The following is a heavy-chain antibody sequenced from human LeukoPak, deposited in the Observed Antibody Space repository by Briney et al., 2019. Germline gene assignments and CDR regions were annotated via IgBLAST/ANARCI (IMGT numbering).Heavy chain of an antibody. Sequence: SETLSLTCTVSGGSISSYYWSWIRQPPGKGLEWIGYIYYSGSTNYNPSPKSRVTVSVDTSKNQFSLKLSSVTAADTAVYYCARVDSSGYMDYWGQGTLVTVSS. CDR3: ARVDSSGYMDY. V-gene: IGHV4-59*01. D-gene: IGHD3-22*01. CDR1: GGSISSYY. J-gene: IGHJ4*02. CDR2: IYYSGST.